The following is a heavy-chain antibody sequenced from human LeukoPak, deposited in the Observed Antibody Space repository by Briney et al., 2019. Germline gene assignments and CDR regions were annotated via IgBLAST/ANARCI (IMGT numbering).Heavy chain of an antibody. V-gene: IGHV4-34*01. CDR1: GESFSGYY. CDR2: INHSGST. J-gene: IGHJ4*02. Sequence: SETLSLTCAVYGESFSGYYWSWIRQPPGKGLEWIGEINHSGSTNYNPSLKSRVTISVDTSKNQFSLKLSSVTAADTAVYYCARLKRWFGEFFFDYWGQGTLVTVSS. CDR3: ARLKRWFGEFFFDY. D-gene: IGHD3-10*01.